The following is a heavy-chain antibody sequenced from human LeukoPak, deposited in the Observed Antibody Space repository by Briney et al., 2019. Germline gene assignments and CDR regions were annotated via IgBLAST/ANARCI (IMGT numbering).Heavy chain of an antibody. CDR1: GYTFTGYY. CDR2: INPNSGGT. Sequence: GASVKVSCKASGYTFTGYYMHWVRQAPGQGLEWMGWINPNSGGTNYAQKFQGWVTMTRDTSISTAYMELSRLRSDDTAVYYCARDSRQRGYSGYDLDYWGQGTLVTVSS. J-gene: IGHJ4*02. V-gene: IGHV1-2*04. CDR3: ARDSRQRGYSGYDLDY. D-gene: IGHD5-12*01.